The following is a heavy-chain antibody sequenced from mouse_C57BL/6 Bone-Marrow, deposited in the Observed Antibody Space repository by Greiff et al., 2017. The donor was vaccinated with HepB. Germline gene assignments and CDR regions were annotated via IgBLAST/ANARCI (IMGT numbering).Heavy chain of an antibody. J-gene: IGHJ4*01. Sequence: QVQLQQPGAELVKPGASVKLSCKASGYTFTSYWMQWVKQRPGQGLEWIGEIDPSDSYTNYNQKFKGKATLTVDTSSSTAYMQLSSLTSEDSAVYYCARARNYYGSSSYAMDYWGQGTSVTVSS. CDR2: IDPSDSYT. CDR1: GYTFTSYW. CDR3: ARARNYYGSSSYAMDY. D-gene: IGHD1-1*01. V-gene: IGHV1-50*01.